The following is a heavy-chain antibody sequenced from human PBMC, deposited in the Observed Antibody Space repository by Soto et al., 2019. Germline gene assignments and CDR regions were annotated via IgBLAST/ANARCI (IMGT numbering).Heavy chain of an antibody. J-gene: IGHJ4*02. CDR1: GFTFSSYS. Sequence: EVQLVESGGGLVKPGGSLRLSCAASGFTFSSYSMNWVRQAPGKGLEWVSSISSSSSYIYYADSVKGRFTISRDNAKNSLYLQMNSLRGEDTAGYYFAGSPIAVAGGGYFYYWGQGTLVNVSS. CDR2: ISSSSSYI. V-gene: IGHV3-21*01. CDR3: AGSPIAVAGGGYFYY. D-gene: IGHD6-19*01.